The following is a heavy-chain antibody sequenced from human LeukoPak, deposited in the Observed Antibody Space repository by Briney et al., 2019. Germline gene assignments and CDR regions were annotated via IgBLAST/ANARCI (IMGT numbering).Heavy chain of an antibody. V-gene: IGHV4-59*01. J-gene: IGHJ4*02. CDR1: GVSMSRFY. D-gene: IGHD3-22*01. Sequence: SETLSLTCNVSGVSMSRFYWSWIRQPPGKGLEWIGYVYSSGSTSYNPSLKNRVSMSIDTSKNQFSLKLTSVTAADTAVFYCARDFDSSGKIDYWGRRMLVTVSS. CDR2: VYSSGST. CDR3: ARDFDSSGKIDY.